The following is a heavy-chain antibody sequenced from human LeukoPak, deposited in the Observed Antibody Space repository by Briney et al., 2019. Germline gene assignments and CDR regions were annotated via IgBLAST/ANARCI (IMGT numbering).Heavy chain of an antibody. CDR2: ISSSSSYI. V-gene: IGHV3-21*01. D-gene: IGHD4-17*01. CDR3: ARAGYGDHPGGYYYYYMDV. J-gene: IGHJ6*03. Sequence: GGSLRLSCAASGFTFSSYEMNWVRQAPGKGLEWVSSISSSSSYIYYADSVKGRFTISRDNAKNSLYLQMNSLRAEDTAVYYCARAGYGDHPGGYYYYYMDVWGKGTTVTVSS. CDR1: GFTFSSYE.